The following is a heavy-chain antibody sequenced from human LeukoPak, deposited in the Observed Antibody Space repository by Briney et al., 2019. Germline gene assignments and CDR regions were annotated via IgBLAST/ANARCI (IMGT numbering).Heavy chain of an antibody. J-gene: IGHJ4*02. V-gene: IGHV3-53*01. CDR2: IYSRGST. CDR1: GFTVSSNY. D-gene: IGHD2-2*02. CDR3: AREFFRGYTFDY. Sequence: GGSLRLSCAASGFTVSSNYMSSVRQAPGKGLEWVSLIYSRGSTYYADSVKGRFTISRDNSRNTLYLQMNSLRAEDTAVYSCAREFFRGYTFDYWGQGTLVTVSS.